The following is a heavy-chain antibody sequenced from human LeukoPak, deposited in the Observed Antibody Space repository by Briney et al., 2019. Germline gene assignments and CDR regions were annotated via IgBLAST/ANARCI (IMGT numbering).Heavy chain of an antibody. CDR2: IRSKAFGGTP. CDR3: TRNTVTVHFDY. Sequence: HSGRSLRLPCSASGFTFDDYAVSWFRQAPGKGLEWVGFIRSKAFGGTPEYAASVRGRFTISRDDSKSIAYLQMNSLKTEDTAVYYCTRNTVTVHFDYWSQGTLVTVSS. CDR1: GFTFDDYA. D-gene: IGHD4-17*01. J-gene: IGHJ4*02. V-gene: IGHV3-49*03.